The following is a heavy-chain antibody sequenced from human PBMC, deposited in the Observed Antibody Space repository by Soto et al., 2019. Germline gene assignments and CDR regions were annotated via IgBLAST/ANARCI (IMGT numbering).Heavy chain of an antibody. Sequence: PVGSLRLSCAASGFTFSRYSMNGVRQALGKGLEWVSSISSTTNYIYYADSMKGRFTVSRDNAKNSVYLDMNSLSAEDTAVYYCARESEDLTSNFDYWGQGALVTVSS. CDR1: GFTFSRYS. CDR2: ISSTTNYI. V-gene: IGHV3-21*01. J-gene: IGHJ4*02. CDR3: ARESEDLTSNFDY.